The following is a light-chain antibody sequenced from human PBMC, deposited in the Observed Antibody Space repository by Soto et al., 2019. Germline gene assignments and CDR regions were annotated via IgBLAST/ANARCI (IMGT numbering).Light chain of an antibody. J-gene: IGLJ1*01. CDR2: DDR. CDR3: QVWDSSRDLGV. V-gene: IGLV3-21*02. Sequence: SDDLRQPRSGALAPGHTARITCGGNNIGSKNVNWYQQKPGQAPILVVYDDRDRPSGIPERFSGSNSGDTATLTISRVEAGDEADYYCQVWDSSRDLGVFGTGTKVTVL. CDR1: NIGSKN.